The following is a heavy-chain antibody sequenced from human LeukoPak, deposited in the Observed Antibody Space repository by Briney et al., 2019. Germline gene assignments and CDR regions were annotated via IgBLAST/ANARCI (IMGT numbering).Heavy chain of an antibody. Sequence: GGSLRLSCAASGFTFSTYAMGWVRQAPGKGLEWVSLISSGGGSTFYADFAKGRFVISRDNSKDTMYLQMDSLRAEDTAVYYCAKVDTVTLASDYWGQGTLVTVSS. D-gene: IGHD4-17*01. CDR3: AKVDTVTLASDY. CDR1: GFTFSTYA. CDR2: ISSGGGST. V-gene: IGHV3-23*01. J-gene: IGHJ4*02.